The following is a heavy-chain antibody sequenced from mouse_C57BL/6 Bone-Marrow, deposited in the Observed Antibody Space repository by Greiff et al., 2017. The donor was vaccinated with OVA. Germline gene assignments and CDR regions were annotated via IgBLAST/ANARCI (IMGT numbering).Heavy chain of an antibody. CDR2: ISDGGSYT. CDR1: GFTFSSYA. CDR3: ARELGYYGSIFAY. D-gene: IGHD1-1*01. Sequence: EVMLVESGGGLVKPGGSLKLSCAASGFTFSSYAMSWVRQTPEKRLEWVATISDGGSYTYYPDNVKGRFTISRDNAKNNLYLQMSHLKSEDTAMYYCARELGYYGSIFAYWGQGTLVTVSA. J-gene: IGHJ3*01. V-gene: IGHV5-4*01.